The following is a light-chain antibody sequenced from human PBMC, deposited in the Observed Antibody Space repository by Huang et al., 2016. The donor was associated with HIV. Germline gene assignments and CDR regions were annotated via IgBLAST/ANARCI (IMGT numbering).Light chain of an antibody. CDR2: AAS. J-gene: IGKJ4*01. CDR1: QSVTSN. CDR3: QQYKNWPPVT. Sequence: EIVLTQSPATLSVSPGERATLSCRASQSVTSNLAWYQQKPGQAPRLLIYAASTRATGIPARFSVSGSGTEFTLTISSLQSEDFAVYYCQQYKNWPPVTFGGGTKVEIK. V-gene: IGKV3-15*01.